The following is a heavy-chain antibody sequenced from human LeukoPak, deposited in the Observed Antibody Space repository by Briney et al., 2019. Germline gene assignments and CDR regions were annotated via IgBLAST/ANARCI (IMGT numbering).Heavy chain of an antibody. Sequence: SETLSLTCTVSGGSISSHYWSWIRQPPGKGLEWIGYIYYSGSTNYNPSLKSRVTISVDTSKNQFSLKLSSVTAADTAVYYCARVSRSPSFRGVFDIWGQGTMVTVSS. V-gene: IGHV4-59*11. J-gene: IGHJ3*02. CDR1: GGSISSHY. CDR2: IYYSGST. CDR3: ARVSRSPSFRGVFDI. D-gene: IGHD3-10*01.